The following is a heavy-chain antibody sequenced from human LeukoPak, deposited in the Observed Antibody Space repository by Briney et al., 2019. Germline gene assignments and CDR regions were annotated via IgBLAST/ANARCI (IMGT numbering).Heavy chain of an antibody. CDR1: GFTFSSYW. CDR3: ARDVGYCSGGSCYTYYYGMDV. J-gene: IGHJ6*02. V-gene: IGHV3-53*01. CDR2: IYSGGST. D-gene: IGHD2-15*01. Sequence: GGSLRLSCAASGFTFSSYWMSWVRQAPGKGLEWVSVIYSGGSTYYADSVKGRFTISRDNSKNTLYLQMNSLRAEDTAVYYCARDVGYCSGGSCYTYYYGMDVWGQGTTVTVSS.